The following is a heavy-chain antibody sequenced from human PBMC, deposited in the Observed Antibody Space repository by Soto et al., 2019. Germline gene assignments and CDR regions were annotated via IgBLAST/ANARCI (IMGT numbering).Heavy chain of an antibody. V-gene: IGHV1-69*06. Sequence: ASVKVSCKASGGTFSSYAISWVRQAPGQGLEWMGGIIPIFGTANYAQKFQGRVTITADKSTSTAYMELSSLRSEDTAVYYCARVVITFLGVFFGPPDAFDFWGKGKMVTVS. J-gene: IGHJ3*01. CDR1: GGTFSSYA. D-gene: IGHD3-3*01. CDR2: IIPIFGTA. CDR3: ARVVITFLGVFFGPPDAFDF.